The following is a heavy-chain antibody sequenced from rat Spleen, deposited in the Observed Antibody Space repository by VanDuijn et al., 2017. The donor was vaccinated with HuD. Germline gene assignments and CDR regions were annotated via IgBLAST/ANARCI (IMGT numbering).Heavy chain of an antibody. CDR3: ARQGYTSYYWYFDF. CDR1: GFTFSDYN. Sequence: EVQLAESGGGLVQPGRSLKLSCAASGFTFSDYNMAWVRQAPKKGLEWVASVSPSGGSTYYRDSVKGRFTISRDNAKSTLYLQMDSLRSEDTATYYCARQGYTSYYWYFDFWGPGTMVTVSS. J-gene: IGHJ1*01. V-gene: IGHV5-25*01. D-gene: IGHD1-6*01. CDR2: VSPSGGST.